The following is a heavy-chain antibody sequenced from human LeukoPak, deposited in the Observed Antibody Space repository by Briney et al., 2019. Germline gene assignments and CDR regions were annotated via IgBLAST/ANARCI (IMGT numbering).Heavy chain of an antibody. V-gene: IGHV4-39*01. CDR1: GDSISSSSYF. D-gene: IGHD6-19*01. J-gene: IGHJ4*02. CDR3: ARHQRVQWPIHGKIDY. Sequence: SETLSLTCTVSGDSISSSSYFWGWIRQPPGKGLEWIGSIYYTSITHYNPSLKSRVTISVDTSKNQSSLRLSSVTATDTAVYYCARHQRVQWPIHGKIDYWGQGTLVTVSS. CDR2: IYYTSIT.